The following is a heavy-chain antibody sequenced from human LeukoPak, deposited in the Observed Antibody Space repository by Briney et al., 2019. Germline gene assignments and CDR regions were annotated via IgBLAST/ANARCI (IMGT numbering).Heavy chain of an antibody. CDR2: IKEDGSEK. D-gene: IGHD6-13*01. CDR1: GFNFGEFW. J-gene: IGHJ4*02. CDR3: AKVRESSSWFGFDY. V-gene: IGHV3-7*03. Sequence: PEGSLRLSCAASGFNFGEFWMAWVRQTPGKGLEWVADIKEDGSEKFYVDSVKGRFTISRDNAKNSLYLQMNSLRAEDTALYYCAKVRESSSWFGFDYWGQGTLVTVSS.